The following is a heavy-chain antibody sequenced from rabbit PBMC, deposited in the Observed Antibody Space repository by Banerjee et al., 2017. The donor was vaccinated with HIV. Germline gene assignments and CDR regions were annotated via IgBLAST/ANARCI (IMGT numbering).Heavy chain of an antibody. J-gene: IGHJ6*01. CDR3: ARDLAGVTGWNFGL. V-gene: IGHV1S40*01. CDR1: GFSFSSTYW. Sequence: QSLEESGGDLVKPGASLTLTCKVSGFSFSSTYWICWVRQAPGKGLERIACIYGGSHGNHYYASWAKGRFTISKTSSTTVTLQMTSLTAADTATYFCARDLAGVTGWNFGLWGPGTLVTVS. D-gene: IGHD4-1*01. CDR2: IYGGSHGNH.